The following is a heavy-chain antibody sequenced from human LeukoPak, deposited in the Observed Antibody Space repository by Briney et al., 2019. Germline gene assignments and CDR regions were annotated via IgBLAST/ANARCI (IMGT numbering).Heavy chain of an antibody. D-gene: IGHD1-26*01. Sequence: GESLKISCKGSGYSFISCWIGWVRQMPGKGLQWMGIIYPGDSDTRYRPSFQGQVTISADKSISTAYLQWSTLTASDPAMYYCARRASGSYASDYWGQGTLLTVSS. CDR1: GYSFISCW. CDR2: IYPGDSDT. V-gene: IGHV5-51*01. J-gene: IGHJ4*02. CDR3: ARRASGSYASDY.